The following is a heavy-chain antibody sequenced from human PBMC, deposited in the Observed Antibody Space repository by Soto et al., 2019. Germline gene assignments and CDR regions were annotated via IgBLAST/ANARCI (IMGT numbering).Heavy chain of an antibody. Sequence: SGGSLRLSCAASGFTFNTYGMNWVRQAPGKGLEWVPSISSRSKYIYYADSVQGRFTISRDNAKNSLYLQMSSLRAEDTAVYYCARGGPDFWNSVYYFDSWGQGALVTVSS. CDR2: ISSRSKYI. CDR1: GFTFNTYG. J-gene: IGHJ4*02. D-gene: IGHD3-3*01. CDR3: ARGGPDFWNSVYYFDS. V-gene: IGHV3-21*01.